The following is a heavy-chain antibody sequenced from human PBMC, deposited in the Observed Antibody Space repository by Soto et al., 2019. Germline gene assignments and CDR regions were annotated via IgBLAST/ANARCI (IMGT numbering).Heavy chain of an antibody. D-gene: IGHD6-13*01. CDR1: GYTFTTYY. CDR3: ARDLPAHSSSWNV. V-gene: IGHV1-46*01. CDR2: INAGSGST. J-gene: IGHJ4*02. Sequence: QVQLVQSGAEVKKPGASVKVSCKASGYTFTTYYMHWVRQAPGPGIEWMGIINAGSGSTTYAEKFQGRVTMTRDTTTSTIYMQLSSLRSEDTAVYYCARDLPAHSSSWNVWGQGTLVTVSS.